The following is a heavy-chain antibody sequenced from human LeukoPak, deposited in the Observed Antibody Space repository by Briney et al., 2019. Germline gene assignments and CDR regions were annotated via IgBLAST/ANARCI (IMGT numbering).Heavy chain of an antibody. J-gene: IGHJ4*02. D-gene: IGHD4-11*01. Sequence: GGSLRLSCAASGSTFSDYYMSWIRQAPGKGLEWVSYISSSSYTNYADSVRGRFTISRDNAKNSLYLQMNSLRAEDTAVYYCASGRYSNYFDYWGQGTLVTVSS. CDR1: GSTFSDYY. CDR3: ASGRYSNYFDY. V-gene: IGHV3-11*06. CDR2: ISSSSYT.